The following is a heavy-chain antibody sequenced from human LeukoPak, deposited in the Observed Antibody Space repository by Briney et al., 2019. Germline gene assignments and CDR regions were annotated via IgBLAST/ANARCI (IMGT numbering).Heavy chain of an antibody. D-gene: IGHD3-9*01. V-gene: IGHV3-48*02. CDR2: ISSSSSTI. CDR3: ARDHRTTYYDILTALGY. CDR1: GFTFSSYS. Sequence: GGSLRLSCAASGFTFSSYSMNWVRQAPGKGLEWVSYISSSSSTIYYADSVKGRFTISSDNAKNSLYLQMNSLRDEDTAVYYCARDHRTTYYDILTALGYWGQGTLVTVSS. J-gene: IGHJ4*02.